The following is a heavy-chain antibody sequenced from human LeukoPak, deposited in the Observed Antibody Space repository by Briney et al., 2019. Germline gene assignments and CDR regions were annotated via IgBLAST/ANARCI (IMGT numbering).Heavy chain of an antibody. CDR1: GFTFSSYA. V-gene: IGHV3-23*01. J-gene: IGHJ6*03. CDR3: AKDRSGSYPGQPYYYYMDV. Sequence: GGSLRLSCAASGFTFSSYAMSWVRQAPGKELEWVTAFRGSGGSTYYADSVKGRFTISRDNSKNTLYLQMNSLRAEDTAVYYCAKDRSGSYPGQPYYYYMDVWGKGTTVTVSS. D-gene: IGHD1-26*01. CDR2: FRGSGGST.